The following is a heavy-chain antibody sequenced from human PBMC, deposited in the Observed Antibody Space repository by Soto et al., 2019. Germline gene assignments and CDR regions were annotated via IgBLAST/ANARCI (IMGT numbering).Heavy chain of an antibody. V-gene: IGHV3-33*01. J-gene: IGHJ6*02. Sequence: GGSLRLSCAASGFTFGSYGMHWVRQAPGKGLEWVAVIWYDGSNKYYADSVKGRFTISRDNSKNTLYLQMNSLRAEDTAVYYCARASGWSPDGVDVWGQGTTVTVSS. CDR2: IWYDGSNK. CDR1: GFTFGSYG. D-gene: IGHD6-19*01. CDR3: ARASGWSPDGVDV.